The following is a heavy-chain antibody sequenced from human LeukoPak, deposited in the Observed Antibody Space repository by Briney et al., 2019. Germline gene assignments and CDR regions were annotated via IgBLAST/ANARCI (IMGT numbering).Heavy chain of an antibody. D-gene: IGHD6-19*01. J-gene: IGHJ6*02. CDR2: ISYDGSNK. CDR1: GFTFSSYG. V-gene: IGHV3-30*18. Sequence: GGSLRLSCAVSGFTFSSYGMHWVRQAPGKGLEWVAVISYDGSNKYYADSVKGRFTISRDNSKNTLYLQMNSLRAEDTAVYYCAKVQWTYYYYYGMDVWGQGTTVTVSS. CDR3: AKVQWTYYYYYGMDV.